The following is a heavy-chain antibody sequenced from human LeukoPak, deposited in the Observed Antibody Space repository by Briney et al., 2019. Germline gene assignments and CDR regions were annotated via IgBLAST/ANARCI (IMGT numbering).Heavy chain of an antibody. CDR3: AREWYYCSSTSCYFYYGMDV. CDR1: GGSISGSNW. D-gene: IGHD2-2*01. Sequence: SETLSLTCAVSGGSISGSNWWSWVRQPPGKGLEWIGEIYHSGSTNYNPSLKSRVTISVDKSKNQFSLKLSSVTAADTAVYYCAREWYYCSSTSCYFYYGMDVWGKGTTVTVSP. J-gene: IGHJ6*04. CDR2: IYHSGST. V-gene: IGHV4-4*02.